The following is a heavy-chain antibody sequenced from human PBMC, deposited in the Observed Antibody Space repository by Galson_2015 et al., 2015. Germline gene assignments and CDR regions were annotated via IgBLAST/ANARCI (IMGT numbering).Heavy chain of an antibody. D-gene: IGHD6-13*01. Sequence: SLRLSCAASGFTFSNYAMKWVRQAPGKGLEWLSVIAGSGDHIHYADSVKGRFTISRDNSKNTVYLQMNSLRAEDTAVYYCASYQQHLIRQDYWGHGSLVTVSS. J-gene: IGHJ4*01. CDR1: GFTFSNYA. V-gene: IGHV3-23*01. CDR3: ASYQQHLIRQDY. CDR2: IAGSGDHI.